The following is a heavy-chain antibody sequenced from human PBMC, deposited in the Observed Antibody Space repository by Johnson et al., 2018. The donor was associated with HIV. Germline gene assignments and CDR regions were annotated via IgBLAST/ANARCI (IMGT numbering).Heavy chain of an antibody. J-gene: IGHJ3*02. D-gene: IGHD3-22*01. V-gene: IGHV3-23*04. CDR1: GFTFSSYD. Sequence: EVQLVESGGGLVQPGGSLRLSCAASGFTFSSYDMSWVRQAPGKGLEWVSGISGSGGSTYYADSVKGRFTISRDNSKNTLYLQMNSLRAEDTAVYYCAKPLPLNYYDSGGWGPDAFDIWGQGTMVTVSS. CDR2: ISGSGGST. CDR3: AKPLPLNYYDSGGWGPDAFDI.